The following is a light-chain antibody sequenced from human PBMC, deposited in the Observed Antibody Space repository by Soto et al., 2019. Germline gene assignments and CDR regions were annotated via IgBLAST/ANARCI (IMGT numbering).Light chain of an antibody. CDR3: QSYDSSLSAWV. CDR2: GNT. J-gene: IGLJ3*02. V-gene: IGLV1-40*01. Sequence: QSVLTQPPSVSGAPGQRVTISCTGSSSNIGAVYDVHWYQQLPGTAPKLLIYGNTHRPSGVPDRFSGSKSGTSASLAITGLQAEDEADYYCQSYDSSLSAWVFGGGTKVTVL. CDR1: SSNIGAVYD.